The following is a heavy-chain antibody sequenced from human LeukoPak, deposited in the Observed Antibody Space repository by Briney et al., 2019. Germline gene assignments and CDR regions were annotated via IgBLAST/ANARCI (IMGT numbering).Heavy chain of an antibody. Sequence: GGSLRLSCAVSGITLSNYGMSWVRQAPGKGPEWVAGISGSGGSAYYADSVKGRFTISRDNPKNTLYLQMNSLRAEDTAVYFCARRGVVIRVILVGFHKEAFYFDSWGQGALVTVSS. CDR3: ARRGVVIRVILVGFHKEAFYFDS. V-gene: IGHV3-23*01. CDR2: ISGSGGSA. J-gene: IGHJ4*02. D-gene: IGHD3-22*01. CDR1: GITLSNYG.